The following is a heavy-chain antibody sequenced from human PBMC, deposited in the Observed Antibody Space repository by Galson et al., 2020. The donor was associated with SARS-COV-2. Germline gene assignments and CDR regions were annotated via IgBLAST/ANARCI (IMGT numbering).Heavy chain of an antibody. CDR1: GGSLRGYY. Sequence: SQTLSLTCAVYGGSLRGYYWSSIRQPPGKGLEWNGEINHSGSTNYNPSLKSRVTISVDTSKNQFSLKLSSVTAADTAVYYCARGGYSGSYSAGAFDIWGQGTMVTVSS. CDR2: INHSGST. D-gene: IGHD1-26*01. J-gene: IGHJ3*02. V-gene: IGHV4-34*01. CDR3: ARGGYSGSYSAGAFDI.